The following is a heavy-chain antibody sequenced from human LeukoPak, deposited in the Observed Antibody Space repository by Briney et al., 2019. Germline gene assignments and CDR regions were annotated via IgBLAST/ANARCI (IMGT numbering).Heavy chain of an antibody. CDR2: IIPIFGTA. CDR1: GGTFSSYA. V-gene: IGHV1-69*13. Sequence: EASVKVSCKASGGTFSSYAISWVRQAPGQGLEWMGGIIPIFGTANYAQKFQGRVTITADESTSTAHMELSSLRSEDTAVYYCASDYYGMDVWGQGTTVTVSS. J-gene: IGHJ6*02. CDR3: ASDYYGMDV.